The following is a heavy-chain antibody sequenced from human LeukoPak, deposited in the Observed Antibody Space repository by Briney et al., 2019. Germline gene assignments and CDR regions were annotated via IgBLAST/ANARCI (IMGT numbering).Heavy chain of an antibody. CDR3: AKDKGLSWPFDY. CDR2: IRYDGSNK. V-gene: IGHV3-30*02. J-gene: IGHJ4*02. D-gene: IGHD6-13*01. Sequence: GSLRLSCAAPGFTFSSYGMHWVRQAPGKGLEWVAFIRYDGSNKYYADSVKGRFTISRDNSKNTLYLQMNGLRAEDTAVYYCAKDKGLSWPFDYWGQGTLVTVSS. CDR1: GFTFSSYG.